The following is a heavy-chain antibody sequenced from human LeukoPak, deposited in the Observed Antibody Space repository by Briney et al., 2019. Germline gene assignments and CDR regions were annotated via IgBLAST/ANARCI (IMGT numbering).Heavy chain of an antibody. Sequence: SETLSLTCAVYGGSFSGYYWGWIRQPPGKGLEWIGSIYYSGSTYYNPSLKSRVTISVDTSKNQFSLKLSSVTAADTAVYYCARIVVVPAAIPGDYYYYGMDVWGQGTTVTVSS. CDR3: ARIVVVPAAIPGDYYYYGMDV. CDR2: IYYSGST. CDR1: GGSFSGYY. V-gene: IGHV4-39*01. J-gene: IGHJ6*02. D-gene: IGHD2-2*02.